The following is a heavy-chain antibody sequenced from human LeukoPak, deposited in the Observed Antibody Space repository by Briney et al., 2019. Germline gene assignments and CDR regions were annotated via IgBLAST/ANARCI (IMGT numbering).Heavy chain of an antibody. D-gene: IGHD3-10*01. CDR1: GDSISDYY. CDR2: IYYSGST. J-gene: IGHJ5*02. Sequence: SETLSLTCTVSGDSISDYYWTWIRQTPGKGLEWIGYIYYSGSTNYNPSLKSRVTISVDTSKNQFSLNLNSVTAADTAVYYCARGSPWFGEPKLWFGPWGQGTLVTVSS. CDR3: ARGSPWFGEPKLWFGP. V-gene: IGHV4-59*01.